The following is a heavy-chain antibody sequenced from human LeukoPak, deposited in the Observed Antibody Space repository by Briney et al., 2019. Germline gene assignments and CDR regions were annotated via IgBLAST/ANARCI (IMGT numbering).Heavy chain of an antibody. CDR3: TTPVHYSDSRFDF. D-gene: IGHD3-22*01. Sequence: PGGSLRLSCAGSRLPFSIAWMTWVRQAPGKGLEWVCRIKSRADGGTTDYAAPVKGRFDISRDDSKSTVCLQMNSLRTEDTAVYYCTTPVHYSDSRFDFWGQGTLVTVSS. V-gene: IGHV3-15*01. J-gene: IGHJ4*02. CDR1: RLPFSIAW. CDR2: IKSRADGGTT.